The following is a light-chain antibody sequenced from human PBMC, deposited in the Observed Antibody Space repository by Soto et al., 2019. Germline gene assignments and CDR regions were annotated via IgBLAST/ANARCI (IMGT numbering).Light chain of an antibody. CDR3: AAWDDSLRGWV. CDR2: SNN. Sequence: QSVLTQPPSASGTPGQRVTISCSGSSSNIGSNCVYWYQQLPGTAPKLLIYSNNQRPSGVPDRFSGSKSGTSASLAISGLRSEDEADYYCAAWDDSLRGWVFGGGTKVTVL. J-gene: IGLJ3*02. V-gene: IGLV1-47*02. CDR1: SSNIGSNC.